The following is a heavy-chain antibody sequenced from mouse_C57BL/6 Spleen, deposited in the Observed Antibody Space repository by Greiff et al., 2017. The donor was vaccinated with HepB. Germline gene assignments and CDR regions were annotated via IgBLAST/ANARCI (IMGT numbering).Heavy chain of an antibody. V-gene: IGHV5-4*01. CDR2: ISDGGSYT. CDR3: ARDELTGTTDY. D-gene: IGHD4-1*01. Sequence: EVKVVESGGGLVKPGGSLKLSCAASGFTFSSYAMSWVRQTPEKRLEWVATISDGGSYTYYPDNVKGRFTISRDNAKNNLYLQMSHLKSEDTAMYYCARDELTGTTDYWGQGTTLTVSS. CDR1: GFTFSSYA. J-gene: IGHJ2*01.